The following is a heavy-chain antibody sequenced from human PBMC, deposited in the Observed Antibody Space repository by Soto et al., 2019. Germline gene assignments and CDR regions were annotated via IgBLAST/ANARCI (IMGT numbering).Heavy chain of an antibody. CDR3: ARDRFDYYDSSGYWRFDP. CDR2: ISSSSRTI. J-gene: IGHJ5*02. Sequence: EVQLVESGGGLVQPGGSLRLSCAASGFTFSSYSMNWVRRAQGKGLGWVSYISSSSRTIYYADFVKGRFTISRDNAKNSLYLQMNSLRAEDTAVYYCARDRFDYYDSSGYWRFDPWGQGTLVTVSS. CDR1: GFTFSSYS. D-gene: IGHD3-22*01. V-gene: IGHV3-48*01.